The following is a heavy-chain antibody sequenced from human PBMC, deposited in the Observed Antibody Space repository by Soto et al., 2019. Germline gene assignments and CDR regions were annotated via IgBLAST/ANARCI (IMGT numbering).Heavy chain of an antibody. CDR1: GFTFSSYA. V-gene: IGHV3-23*01. CDR2: ISGSGGST. J-gene: IGHJ4*02. D-gene: IGHD2-2*01. CDR3: AKDLRYCSSTSCHDY. Sequence: ELQLLESGGGLVQPGGSLRLSCAASGFTFSSYAMSWVRQAPGKGLEWVSAISGSGGSTYYADSVKGRFTISRDNSKNTLYLQMNSLRAEDTAVYYCAKDLRYCSSTSCHDYWGQGTLVTVSS.